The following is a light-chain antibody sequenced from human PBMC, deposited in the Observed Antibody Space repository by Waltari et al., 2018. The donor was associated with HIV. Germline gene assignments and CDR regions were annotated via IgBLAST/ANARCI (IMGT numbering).Light chain of an antibody. CDR3: CSYAGTNWV. Sequence: QSALTHPAPASGSPGQSITITCLGNRSDVVSYTLVSWYQQQPGKAPKLMIYEVSKRPSGVSNRFSGSKSGNTASLTISGLQAEDEADYYCCSYAGTNWVFGGGTKLTVL. J-gene: IGLJ3*02. V-gene: IGLV2-23*02. CDR2: EVS. CDR1: RSDVVSYTL.